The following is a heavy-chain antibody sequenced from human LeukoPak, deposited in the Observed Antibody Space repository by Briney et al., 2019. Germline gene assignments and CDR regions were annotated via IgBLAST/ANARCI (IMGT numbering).Heavy chain of an antibody. V-gene: IGHV3-53*01. J-gene: IGHJ4*02. CDR1: GFTVSSNY. Sequence: GGSLRHSCAASGFTVSSNYMSWVRQAPGKGLEWVSVIYSGGSTYYADSVKGRFTISRDNSKNTLYLQMNSLRAEDTAVYYCARVGTVAGLYYFDYWGQGTLVTVSS. D-gene: IGHD6-19*01. CDR2: IYSGGST. CDR3: ARVGTVAGLYYFDY.